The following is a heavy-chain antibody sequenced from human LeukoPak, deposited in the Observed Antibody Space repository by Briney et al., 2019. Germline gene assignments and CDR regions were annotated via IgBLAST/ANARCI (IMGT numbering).Heavy chain of an antibody. V-gene: IGHV3-21*01. CDR1: GFTFSSYT. J-gene: IGHJ3*02. CDR3: ARDLKGDANAFDI. Sequence: GGSLRLSCAASGFTFSSYTINWVRQAPGKGLEWVSSISSTGIYISYADSLKGRFTISRDNAKNSLYLQMNSLRAEDTAVYYCARDLKGDANAFDIWGQGTMVTVSS. CDR2: ISSTGIYI. D-gene: IGHD2-21*02.